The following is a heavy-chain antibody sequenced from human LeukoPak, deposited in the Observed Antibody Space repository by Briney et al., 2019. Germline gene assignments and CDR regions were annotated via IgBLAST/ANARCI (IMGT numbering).Heavy chain of an antibody. CDR2: ISPGDSDA. CDR3: ARRYCSSTSCNPYFFDY. J-gene: IGHJ4*02. Sequence: GESLKISCKGAGYTFTNYYIGWVRQAPGKGLEWMGIISPGDSDARYSPSFQGQVTISADKSISTAYLRWSSLKASDTAMYYCARRYCSSTSCNPYFFDYWGQGTLVTVCS. V-gene: IGHV5-51*01. CDR1: GYTFTNYY. D-gene: IGHD2-2*01.